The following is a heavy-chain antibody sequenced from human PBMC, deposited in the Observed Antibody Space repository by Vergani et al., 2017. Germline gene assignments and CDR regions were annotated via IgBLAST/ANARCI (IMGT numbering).Heavy chain of an antibody. CDR1: GGSISSYH. CDR2: IYYSGST. D-gene: IGHD4-17*01. V-gene: IGHV4-59*01. Sequence: QVQLQESGPGLVKPSETLSLTCTVSGGSISSYHWSWIRQPPGTGLECIGYIYYSGSTNYNPSLKSRVTISVDTSKNQFSLKLSSVTAADTAVYYCARVGGDYTLYYYYYYMDVWGKGTTVTVSS. J-gene: IGHJ6*03. CDR3: ARVGGDYTLYYYYYYMDV.